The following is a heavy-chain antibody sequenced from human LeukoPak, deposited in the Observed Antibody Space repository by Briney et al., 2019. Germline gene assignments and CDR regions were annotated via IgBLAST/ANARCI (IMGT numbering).Heavy chain of an antibody. CDR2: ISAYNGNT. J-gene: IGHJ6*02. D-gene: IGHD6-19*01. CDR3: ARRVGGGWYSGYYYYGMDV. Sequence: ASVKVSCKASGYTFTSYGISWVRQAPGQGLEWMGWISAYNGNTNYAQKLQGRVTMTTDTSTSTAYMELRSLRSDDTAVYYCARRVGGGWYSGYYYYGMDVWGQGTTVTVSS. CDR1: GYTFTSYG. V-gene: IGHV1-18*01.